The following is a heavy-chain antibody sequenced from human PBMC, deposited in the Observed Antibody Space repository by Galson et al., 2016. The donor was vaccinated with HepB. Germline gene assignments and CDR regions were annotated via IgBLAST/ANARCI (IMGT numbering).Heavy chain of an antibody. CDR2: ISYDGSNT. J-gene: IGHJ4*02. CDR1: GFTFSNYV. V-gene: IGHV3-30*18. CDR3: AKISKSGYDLGDY. D-gene: IGHD5-12*01. Sequence: SLRLSCAASGFTFSNYVMHWVRQAPGKGLEWVAIISYDGSNTYYADSVKGRFTISRDNSKNTLYLQMNSLRAEDTAVYYCAKISKSGYDLGDYWGQGTLVTVSS.